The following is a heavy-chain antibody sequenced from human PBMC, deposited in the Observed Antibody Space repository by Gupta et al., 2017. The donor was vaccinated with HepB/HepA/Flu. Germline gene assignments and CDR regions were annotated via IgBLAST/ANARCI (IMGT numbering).Heavy chain of an antibody. CDR2: INQDGSGK. Sequence: EVQLVESGGGLVQPGGSLRLSCEASGFTFSTYWMSLVRQAPGKGLEWVANINQDGSGKEYVDSVKGRFTISRDNAQNSLYLQMNSLRDEDTAVYYCARDPYSSSTGYGMDVWGQGTTVTVSS. D-gene: IGHD6-6*01. J-gene: IGHJ6*02. V-gene: IGHV3-7*01. CDR1: GFTFSTYW. CDR3: ARDPYSSSTGYGMDV.